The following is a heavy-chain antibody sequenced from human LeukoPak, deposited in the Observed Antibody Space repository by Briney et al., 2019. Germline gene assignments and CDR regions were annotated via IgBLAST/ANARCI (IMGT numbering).Heavy chain of an antibody. Sequence: SETLSLTCTVSGGSISSSSYCWGWIRQPPGKGLEWIGSIYYSGSTYYNPSLKSRVTISVDTSKNQFSLKLSSVTAADTAVYYCAMVRNYYDSSGYYYSRGNYFDYWGQGTLVTVSS. CDR3: AMVRNYYDSSGYYYSRGNYFDY. J-gene: IGHJ4*02. D-gene: IGHD3-22*01. V-gene: IGHV4-39*07. CDR1: GGSISSSSYC. CDR2: IYYSGST.